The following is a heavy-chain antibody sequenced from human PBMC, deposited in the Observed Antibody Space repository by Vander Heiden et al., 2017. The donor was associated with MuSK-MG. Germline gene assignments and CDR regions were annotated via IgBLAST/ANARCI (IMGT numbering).Heavy chain of an antibody. CDR3: ARGGDGYNSIDY. J-gene: IGHJ4*02. D-gene: IGHD5-18*01. V-gene: IGHV3-11*01. CDR1: GFTFSDYY. CDR2: IGTSSSTI. Sequence: QVQLVESGGGLVKPGGSLRLSCAASGFTFSDYYMSWIRQAPGKGLEWVSYIGTSSSTIYDADAVKGRFTSSRDNAKKSRYLKMKSMRAEDTAVFYCARGGDGYNSIDYWGLGTLVTVSS.